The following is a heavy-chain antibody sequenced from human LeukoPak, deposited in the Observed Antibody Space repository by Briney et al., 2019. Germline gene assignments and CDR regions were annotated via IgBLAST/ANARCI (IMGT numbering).Heavy chain of an antibody. CDR2: INSDGSST. D-gene: IGHD1-26*01. CDR3: ARYSEKYNAIDY. CDR1: GFNFSSSW. J-gene: IGHJ4*02. V-gene: IGHV3-74*01. Sequence: GGSLRLSCAASGFNFSSSWMHWVRQAPGKGLVWVSRINSDGSSTSYAGSVKGRFSISRDNAENTMYLQMNSLRVEDTALYYCARYSEKYNAIDYWGQGTLVTVSS.